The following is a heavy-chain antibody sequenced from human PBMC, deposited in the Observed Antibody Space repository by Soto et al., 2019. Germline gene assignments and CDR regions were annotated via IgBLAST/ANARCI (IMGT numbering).Heavy chain of an antibody. CDR1: GFTFSSYV. CDR2: ISYDGSNK. Sequence: GGSLRLSCAASGFTFSSYVMHWVRQAPGKGLEWVAVISYDGSNKYYADSVKGRFTISRENSKNTLYLQMNSLRAEDTAVYYCAKWGLYCSGGSCYSHPSSYYYGMDVWGQGTTITV. D-gene: IGHD2-15*01. V-gene: IGHV3-30*18. J-gene: IGHJ6*02. CDR3: AKWGLYCSGGSCYSHPSSYYYGMDV.